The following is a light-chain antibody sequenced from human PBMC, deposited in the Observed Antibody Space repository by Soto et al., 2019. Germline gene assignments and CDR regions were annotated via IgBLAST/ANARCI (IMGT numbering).Light chain of an antibody. J-gene: IGLJ3*02. CDR1: SSDVGGFNY. Sequence: HSVLTQPASVSGSPGQSITISCTGTSSDVGGFNYVSWYQQHPGKAPKLIIFEVTNRPSGLSDRFSGSKSGNTASLTISGLQADDEADYYCASYASGGTPWVFGGGTKVTVL. V-gene: IGLV2-14*01. CDR3: ASYASGGTPWV. CDR2: EVT.